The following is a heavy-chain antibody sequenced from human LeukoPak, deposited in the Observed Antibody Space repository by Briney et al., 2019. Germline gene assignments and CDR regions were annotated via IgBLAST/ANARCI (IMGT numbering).Heavy chain of an antibody. CDR1: GGTFSSYA. CDR3: ARGYEGLSSFDY. Sequence: SVKVSCKASGGTFSSYAISWVRQAPGQGLEWMGGIIPIFGTANYAQKFQGRVTITTDESTSTAYMELSSLRSEDTAVYYCARGYEGLSSFDYWGQGTLVTVSS. V-gene: IGHV1-69*05. CDR2: IIPIFGTA. J-gene: IGHJ4*02. D-gene: IGHD2/OR15-2a*01.